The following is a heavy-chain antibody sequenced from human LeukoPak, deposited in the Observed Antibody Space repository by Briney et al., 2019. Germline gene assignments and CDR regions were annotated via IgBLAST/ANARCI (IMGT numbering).Heavy chain of an antibody. CDR2: IYYSGST. CDR3: ARVNYYDSSGYYRPNYYFDY. D-gene: IGHD3-22*01. V-gene: IGHV4-59*01. J-gene: IGHJ4*02. Sequence: PSETLSLTCTVSGGSISSYYWSWIRQPPGKGLEWIGYIYYSGSTNYNPSFKSRVTISVDTSNNQFSLKLSSVTAADTAVYYCARVNYYDSSGYYRPNYYFDYWGQGTLVTVSS. CDR1: GGSISSYY.